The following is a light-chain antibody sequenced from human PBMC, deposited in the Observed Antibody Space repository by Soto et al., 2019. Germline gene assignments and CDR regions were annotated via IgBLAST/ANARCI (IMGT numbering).Light chain of an antibody. CDR1: QSISSY. V-gene: IGKV3-11*01. CDR3: QQRASWPIT. CDR2: DAS. J-gene: IGKJ4*01. Sequence: EIVLTQSPATLSLSPGERATLSCRASQSISSYLAWYQQKPGQAPRLLFYDASNRATGIPARLTASGSGTDFTLTISSLEPEDFAVYYCQQRASWPITFGGGTKVEIK.